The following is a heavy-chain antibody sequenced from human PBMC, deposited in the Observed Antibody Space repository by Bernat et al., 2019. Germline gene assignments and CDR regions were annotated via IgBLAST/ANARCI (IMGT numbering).Heavy chain of an antibody. Sequence: QVQLVQSGAEVKKPGSSVKVSCKASGGTFSSYAIGWVRQAPGKGPEWMGGIIPMFGKANYVQKFQGRVTITADESTSTAYMAMSSLRSEDTAVDYCARGSSDCSSSSCPYDYWGQGTLVTVSS. J-gene: IGHJ4*02. V-gene: IGHV1-69*01. CDR3: ARGSSDCSSSSCPYDY. D-gene: IGHD2-2*01. CDR2: IIPMFGKA. CDR1: GGTFSSYA.